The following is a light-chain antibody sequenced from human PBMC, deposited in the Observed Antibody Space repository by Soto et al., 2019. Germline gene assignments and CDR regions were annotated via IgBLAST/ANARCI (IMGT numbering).Light chain of an antibody. J-gene: IGLJ1*01. CDR3: QVWDSSSDHLYV. CDR2: QDS. Sequence: SYELTQPPSVSVSPGQTASITCSGDKLGDKYACWYQQKPGQSPVLVIYQDSDRPSGIPERFSGSNSGNTATLTISRVEAGDEADYYCQVWDSSSDHLYVFGTGTKVTVL. V-gene: IGLV3-1*01. CDR1: KLGDKY.